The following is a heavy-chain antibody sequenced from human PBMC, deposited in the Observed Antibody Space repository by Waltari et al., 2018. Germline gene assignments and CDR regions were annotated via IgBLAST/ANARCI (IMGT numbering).Heavy chain of an antibody. V-gene: IGHV3-7*04. CDR3: ARADYGGTADFDY. Sequence: EVQLVESGGGLVQPGGPLRVSCAASGFTFRSHWMTWVRQAPGKGLEWVANINGDGSEKYYVDSVKARFTISRDNAKNSLYLQMDSLRAEDTAVYYCARADYGGTADFDYWGQGTLVTVSS. D-gene: IGHD4-17*01. CDR1: GFTFRSHW. CDR2: INGDGSEK. J-gene: IGHJ4*02.